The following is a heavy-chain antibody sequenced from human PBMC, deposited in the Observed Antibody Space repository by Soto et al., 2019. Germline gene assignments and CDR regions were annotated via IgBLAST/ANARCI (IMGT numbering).Heavy chain of an antibody. CDR2: IYYSGST. CDR1: GGSISRSSYY. J-gene: IGHJ4*02. V-gene: IGHV4-39*01. CDR3: ARHKGSITIFGVVISYYFDY. Sequence: SETLSLTCTVSGGSISRSSYYWGWIRQPPGKGLEWIGSIYYSGSTYYNPSLKSRVTISVDTSKNQFSLKLSSVTAADTAVYYCARHKGSITIFGVVISYYFDYWGQGTLVTVAS. D-gene: IGHD3-3*01.